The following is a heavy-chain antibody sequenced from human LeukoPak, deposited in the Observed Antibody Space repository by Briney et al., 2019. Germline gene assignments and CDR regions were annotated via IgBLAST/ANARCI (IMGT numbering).Heavy chain of an antibody. CDR1: GFTFSTYA. CDR2: ISYDGSTK. D-gene: IGHD3-3*02. V-gene: IGHV3-30*04. Sequence: GGSLRLSCAASGFTFSTYAMHWVRQAPGKGLEWVAAISYDGSTKYYADSVKGRFTISRDNSENTLDLQMSGLTTDDTAVYYCARALLALGGTYRPMDYWGQGILVTVSS. CDR3: ARALLALGGTYRPMDY. J-gene: IGHJ4*02.